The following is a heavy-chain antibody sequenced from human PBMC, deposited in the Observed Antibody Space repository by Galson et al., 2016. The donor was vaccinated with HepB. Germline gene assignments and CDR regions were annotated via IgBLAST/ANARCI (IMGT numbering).Heavy chain of an antibody. D-gene: IGHD2-2*01. V-gene: IGHV4-4*02. CDR2: IYQSGTT. J-gene: IGHJ5*02. CDR3: ARLITRYCSGSTCTSHDINWFDP. Sequence: LTCAVSGGTISSSDWWSWVRQPPGKGLEWIGEIYQSGTTNYNVSLKSRVTISVDKSRNQFSLKMNSVTVADTAVYYCARLITRYCSGSTCTSHDINWFDPWGQGTLVTVSS. CDR1: GGTISSSDW.